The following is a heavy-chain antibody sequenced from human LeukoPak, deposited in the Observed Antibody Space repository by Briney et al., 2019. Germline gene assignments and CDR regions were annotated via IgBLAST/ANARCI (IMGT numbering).Heavy chain of an antibody. J-gene: IGHJ4*02. Sequence: SETLSLTCSVSGASIVSYYWSWIRQPPGKGLEWIGETHHSGSTNYNPSLKSRVTISVDKSKNQFSLKLNSMTAADTAVYYYATSGSRGNWGQGTLVTVSS. CDR1: GASIVSYY. V-gene: IGHV4-34*01. CDR2: THHSGST. CDR3: ATSGSRGN. D-gene: IGHD1-26*01.